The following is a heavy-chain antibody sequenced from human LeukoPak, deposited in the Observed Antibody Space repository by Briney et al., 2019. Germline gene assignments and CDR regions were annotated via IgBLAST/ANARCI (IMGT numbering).Heavy chain of an antibody. CDR3: TRGDPDY. Sequence: GGSLRLSCVASGFTLSAYWMQWVRQAPGKGPEWVANMQPDVNEKYYADSVMGRFTISRDNAKNSLYLQMDTLGVEDTAVYYCTRGDPDYWGQGTLVTVSS. V-gene: IGHV3-7*01. CDR2: MQPDVNEK. D-gene: IGHD2-21*02. J-gene: IGHJ4*02. CDR1: GFTLSAYW.